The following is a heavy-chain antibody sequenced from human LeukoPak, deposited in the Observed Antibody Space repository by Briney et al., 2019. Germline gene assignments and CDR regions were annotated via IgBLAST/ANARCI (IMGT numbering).Heavy chain of an antibody. CDR3: ARAGRGYSYGLDY. J-gene: IGHJ4*02. D-gene: IGHD5-18*01. CDR1: GFTFSSYG. Sequence: GGSLRLSCAASGFTFSSYGMHWVRRAPGKGLEWVAVIWYDGSNKYYADSVKGRFTISRDNSKNTLYLQMNSLRAEDTAVYYCARAGRGYSYGLDYWGQGTLVTVSS. CDR2: IWYDGSNK. V-gene: IGHV3-33*01.